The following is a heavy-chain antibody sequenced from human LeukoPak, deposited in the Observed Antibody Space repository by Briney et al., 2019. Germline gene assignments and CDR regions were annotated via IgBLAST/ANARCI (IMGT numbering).Heavy chain of an antibody. D-gene: IGHD6-19*01. V-gene: IGHV3-21*04. CDR2: ISSSSSYI. J-gene: IGHJ4*02. CDR1: GFTFSSYS. CDR3: AKDRIAVAGDFDY. Sequence: GGSLRLSCAASGFTFSSYSMNWVRQAPGKGLEWVSSISSSSSYIYYADSVKGRFTISRDNAKNSLYLQMNSLRAEDTAVYYCAKDRIAVAGDFDYWGQGTLVTVSS.